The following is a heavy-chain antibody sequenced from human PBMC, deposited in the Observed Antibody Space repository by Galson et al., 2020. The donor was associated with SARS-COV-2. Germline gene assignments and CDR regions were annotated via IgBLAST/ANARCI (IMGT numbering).Heavy chain of an antibody. Sequence: GESLKIPCAASGFTFSNYEMNWVRQAPGKGLEWVSYISSSGRTIHYADSVKGRFTISRDNAKSSLSLQMNSLRAEDTAVYYCARLDAYGPGYWGQGTLVTVSS. D-gene: IGHD2-21*01. J-gene: IGHJ4*02. CDR3: ARLDAYGPGY. V-gene: IGHV3-48*03. CDR1: GFTFSNYE. CDR2: ISSSGRTI.